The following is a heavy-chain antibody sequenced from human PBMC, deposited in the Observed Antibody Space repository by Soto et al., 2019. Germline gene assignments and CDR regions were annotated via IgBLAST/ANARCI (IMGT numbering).Heavy chain of an antibody. D-gene: IGHD4-17*01. V-gene: IGHV1-18*01. CDR3: ARRWTTGEIDY. CDR1: GYIFNSFG. J-gene: IGHJ4*02. CDR2: ISAYTGNT. Sequence: QVQLVQSGGEVKKPGASVKVSCKASGYIFNSFGISWVRQAQGQGLEWMGWISAYTGNTKYAQNFQGRVTMTTDTSTSTAYMELRSLRSDDTAVYYCARRWTTGEIDYWGQGTLVTVSS.